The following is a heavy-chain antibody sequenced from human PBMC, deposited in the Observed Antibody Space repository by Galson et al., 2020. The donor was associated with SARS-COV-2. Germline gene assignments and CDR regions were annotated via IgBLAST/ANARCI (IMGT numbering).Heavy chain of an antibody. CDR2: IFPNDEK. CDR1: GFSLSNARMG. D-gene: IGHD3-16*01. V-gene: IGHV2-26*01. Sequence: SGPTLVKPTETLTLTCTVSGFSLSNARMGVSWIRQPPGKALEWLAHIFPNDEKSYSTSLKSRLTISQDTSKSQVVLTMANMDSVDTGTYYCARIHRTWGVAEMATILLFDNWGQNPGHRLL. CDR3: ARIHRTWGVAEMATILLFDN. J-gene: IGHJ4*01.